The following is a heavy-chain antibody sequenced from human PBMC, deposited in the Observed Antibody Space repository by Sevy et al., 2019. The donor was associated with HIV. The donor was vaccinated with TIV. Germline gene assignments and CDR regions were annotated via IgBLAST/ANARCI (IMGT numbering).Heavy chain of an antibody. J-gene: IGHJ4*02. D-gene: IGHD6-25*01. CDR2: ISSSSEII. Sequence: GGSLRLSCAVSGFIFSGYSMNWVRQAPGKGLEWVSYISSSSEIISYADSVKGRSTISRDNARNSLYLQMNSLRDEDTAVYYCARTIAAAESFDYWGQGALVTVSS. V-gene: IGHV3-48*02. CDR3: ARTIAAAESFDY. CDR1: GFIFSGYS.